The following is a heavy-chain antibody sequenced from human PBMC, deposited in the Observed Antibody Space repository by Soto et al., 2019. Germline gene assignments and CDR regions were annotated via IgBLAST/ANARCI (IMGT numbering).Heavy chain of an antibody. Sequence: EVQLVESGEGLVQPGGSLRLSCAASGFTFSSYNIHWIRQAPGKGLEFVSAISRSGDRTYYADSVKGRFTITRDNSKNTVWLQMGSLRAEYRAVYYCARARCSSGQCYYFDYWGRGALVSVSS. V-gene: IGHV3-64*02. CDR3: ARARCSSGQCYYFDY. CDR2: ISRSGDRT. CDR1: GFTFSSYN. J-gene: IGHJ4*02. D-gene: IGHD2-15*01.